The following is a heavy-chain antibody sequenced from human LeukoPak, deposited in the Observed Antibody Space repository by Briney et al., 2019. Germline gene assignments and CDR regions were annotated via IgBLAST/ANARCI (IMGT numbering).Heavy chain of an antibody. V-gene: IGHV4-4*07. CDR1: GGSISSYY. CDR3: ARDLDSGSYSPYYYYGMDV. Sequence: PSETLSLTCTVSGGSISSYYWSWIRQPAGKGLEWIGRIYTSGSTNYNPSLKSRVTMSVDTSKNQFSPKLSSVTAADTAVYYCARDLDSGSYSPYYYYGMDVWGQGTTVTVSS. D-gene: IGHD1-26*01. CDR2: IYTSGST. J-gene: IGHJ6*02.